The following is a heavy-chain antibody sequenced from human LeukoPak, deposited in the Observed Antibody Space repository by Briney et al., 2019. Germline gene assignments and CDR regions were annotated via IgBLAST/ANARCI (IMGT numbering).Heavy chain of an antibody. Sequence: PGGSLRLSCAASGFTFSDYYMSWIRQAPGKGLEWVSYISSSGSTIYYADSVKGRFTISRDNAKNSLYLQMNSLRAEDTAVYYCASYSGYDSRLAFDIWGQGTMVTVSS. J-gene: IGHJ3*02. CDR1: GFTFSDYY. CDR2: ISSSGSTI. CDR3: ASYSGYDSRLAFDI. V-gene: IGHV3-11*01. D-gene: IGHD5-12*01.